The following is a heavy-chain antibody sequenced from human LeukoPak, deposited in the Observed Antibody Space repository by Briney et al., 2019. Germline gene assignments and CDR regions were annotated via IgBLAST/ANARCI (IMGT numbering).Heavy chain of an antibody. CDR1: GGSISSSSYY. V-gene: IGHV4-39*07. Sequence: SETLSLTCTVSGGSISSSSYYWGWIRQPPGKGLEWIGSIYYSGSTNYNPSLESRVTISVDTSKNQFSLNLSSVTAADTAVYYCARGGYSSSWYYFDYWGQGALVAVSS. CDR2: IYYSGST. J-gene: IGHJ4*02. D-gene: IGHD6-13*01. CDR3: ARGGYSSSWYYFDY.